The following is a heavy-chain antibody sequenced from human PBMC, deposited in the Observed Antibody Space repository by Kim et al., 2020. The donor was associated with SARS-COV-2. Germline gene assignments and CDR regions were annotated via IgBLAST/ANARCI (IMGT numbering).Heavy chain of an antibody. V-gene: IGHV3-33*06. CDR3: AKVSPFTGIAAGGLAAFDI. D-gene: IGHD6-13*01. J-gene: IGHJ3*02. CDR2: IWYDGSNK. CDR1: GFTFSSYA. Sequence: GGSLRLSCAASGFTFSSYAMHWVRQAPGKGLEWVAVIWYDGSNKYYADSVKGRFTISRDNSKNTLYLQMNSLRAEDTAVYYCAKVSPFTGIAAGGLAAFDIWGQGTMVTVSS.